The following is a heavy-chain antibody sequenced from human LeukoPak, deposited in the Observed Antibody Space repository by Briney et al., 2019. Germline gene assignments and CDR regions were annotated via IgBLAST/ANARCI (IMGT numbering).Heavy chain of an antibody. D-gene: IGHD3-22*01. Sequence: GASVKVSCKASGYTFTSYAMNWVRQAPGQGLEWMGWINTNTGNPTYAQGFTGRFVFSLDTSVSTAYLQISSLKAEDTAVYYCARYYYDSSGYSYYFDYWGRGTLVTVSS. CDR2: INTNTGNP. CDR1: GYTFTSYA. CDR3: ARYYYDSSGYSYYFDY. J-gene: IGHJ4*02. V-gene: IGHV7-4-1*02.